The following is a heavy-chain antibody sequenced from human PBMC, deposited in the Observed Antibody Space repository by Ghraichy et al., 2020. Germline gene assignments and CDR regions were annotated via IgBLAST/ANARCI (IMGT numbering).Heavy chain of an antibody. Sequence: GGSLRLSCVASGFSFSRHWMSWVRQAPGKGLEWVASIKSDRSDSFYLDSVKGRFTISRDNAENSVSLEMTSLRVEDTAVYYCARDPYGDYKYGGTDYWGRGTLVSVSS. CDR1: GFSFSRHW. V-gene: IGHV3-7*01. CDR3: ARDPYGDYKYGGTDY. J-gene: IGHJ4*02. D-gene: IGHD4-17*01. CDR2: IKSDRSDS.